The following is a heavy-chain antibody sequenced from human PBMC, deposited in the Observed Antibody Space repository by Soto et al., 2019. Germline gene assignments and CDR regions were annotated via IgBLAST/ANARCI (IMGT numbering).Heavy chain of an antibody. CDR1: GGSISSSNW. J-gene: IGHJ5*02. V-gene: IGHV4-4*02. Sequence: SETLSLTCAVSGGSISSSNWWSWVRQPPGKGLEWIGEIYHSGSTNCNPSLKSRVTISVDKSKNQFSLKLSSVTAADTAVYYCASLPDRDWFDPWGQGTLVTVSS. CDR2: IYHSGST. CDR3: ASLPDRDWFDP. D-gene: IGHD3-10*01.